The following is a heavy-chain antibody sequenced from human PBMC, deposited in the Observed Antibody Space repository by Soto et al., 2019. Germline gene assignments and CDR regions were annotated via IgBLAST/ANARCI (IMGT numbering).Heavy chain of an antibody. V-gene: IGHV3-30-3*01. CDR3: AKGVPGIAVAGTGYFQH. CDR2: ISYDGSNK. J-gene: IGHJ1*01. CDR1: GFTFSSYA. Sequence: GGSLRLSCAASGFTFSSYAMHWVRQAPGKGLEWVAVISYDGSNKYYADSVKGRFTTSRDNSKKTVYLQMNSLRAEDTAVYYCAKGVPGIAVAGTGYFQHWGQGTLVTVSS. D-gene: IGHD6-19*01.